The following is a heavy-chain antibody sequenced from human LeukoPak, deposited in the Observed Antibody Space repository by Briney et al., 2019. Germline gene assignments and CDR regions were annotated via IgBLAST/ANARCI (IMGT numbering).Heavy chain of an antibody. CDR2: IDHRGDT. J-gene: IGHJ4*03. V-gene: IGHV4-34*01. CDR1: GGSFSRYY. Sequence: SETLSLTCAVYGGSFSRYYWSWIRQSPGKGLEWIAEIDHRGDTNYNPSVKSRVTISVDTSKNQFSLKVRSLSVADTALYYCARGATISETGYFDFWGQGTLVTVSS. D-gene: IGHD5-24*01. CDR3: ARGATISETGYFDF.